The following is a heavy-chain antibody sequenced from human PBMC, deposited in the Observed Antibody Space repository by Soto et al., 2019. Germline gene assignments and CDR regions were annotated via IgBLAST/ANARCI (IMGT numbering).Heavy chain of an antibody. CDR1: GFTFSNYA. D-gene: IGHD6-13*01. V-gene: IGHV3-23*01. CDR3: AKGGDSSSWNIGFDP. Sequence: EVQLLESGGGLVQPGGSLRLSCAASGFTFSNYAMTWVRQAPGKGLEWVSGISGSGSSIYYADSVKGRFTISRGSSKNTLYLQMNRLRAEDTAVYYCAKGGDSSSWNIGFDPWGQGTLVTVSS. J-gene: IGHJ5*02. CDR2: ISGSGSSI.